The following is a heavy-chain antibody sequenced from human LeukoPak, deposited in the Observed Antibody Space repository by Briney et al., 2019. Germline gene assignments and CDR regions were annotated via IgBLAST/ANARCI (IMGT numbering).Heavy chain of an antibody. Sequence: SETLSLTCTVSGGSISSSSYYWGWIRQPPGKGLEWIGSIYYSGSTYYNPSLKSRVTISVDTSKNQFSLKLSSVTAADTAVYYCARRKAIAVFFFDYWGQGTLVNVSS. V-gene: IGHV4-39*01. CDR3: ARRKAIAVFFFDY. J-gene: IGHJ4*02. CDR1: GGSISSSSYY. CDR2: IYYSGST. D-gene: IGHD6-19*01.